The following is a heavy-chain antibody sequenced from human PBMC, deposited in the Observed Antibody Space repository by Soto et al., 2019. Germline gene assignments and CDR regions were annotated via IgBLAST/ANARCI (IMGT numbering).Heavy chain of an antibody. CDR3: ARAQQLGQYYYYYYYMDV. V-gene: IGHV4-34*01. CDR1: GWSFSGYY. Sequence: SETLSLTCAVYGWSFSGYYWSWIRQPPGKGLEWIGEINHSGSTNYNPSLKSRVTISVDTSKNQFSLKLSSVTAADAAVYYCARAQQLGQYYYYYYYMDVWGKGTTVTVSS. CDR2: INHSGST. D-gene: IGHD6-13*01. J-gene: IGHJ6*03.